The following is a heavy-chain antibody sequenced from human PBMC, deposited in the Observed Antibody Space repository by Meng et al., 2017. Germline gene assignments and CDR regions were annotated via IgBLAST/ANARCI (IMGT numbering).Heavy chain of an antibody. J-gene: IGHJ5*02. D-gene: IGHD4-17*01. CDR2: IYYSGST. CDR1: GGSVSSGSYY. Sequence: VQLQGAGPGLGRPWESLSLTCTVAGGSVSSGSYYWSWIRQPPGKGLEWIGYIYYSGSTNYNPSLKSRVTISVDTSKNQFSLKLSSVTAADTAVYYCARDGATTVTTGWFDPWGQGTLVTVSS. CDR3: ARDGATTVTTGWFDP. V-gene: IGHV4-61*01.